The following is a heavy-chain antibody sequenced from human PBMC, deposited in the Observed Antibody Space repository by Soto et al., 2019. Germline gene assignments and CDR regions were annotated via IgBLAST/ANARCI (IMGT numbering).Heavy chain of an antibody. J-gene: IGHJ5*02. CDR1: GFTFRTYT. Sequence: GGSLRLSFLSSGFTFRTYTMNWVRQSPGKGLEWVSGISGFSPYTFYAESLKGRFTISIDNAKNSLYLQMNSLRAEDTAVYYCARDQLSVLWFGELLWELTERFGAFGFDPWSKITRMTVS. D-gene: IGHD3-10*01. V-gene: IGHV3-21*06. CDR3: ARDQLSVLWFGELLWELTERFGAFGFDP. CDR2: ISGFSPYT.